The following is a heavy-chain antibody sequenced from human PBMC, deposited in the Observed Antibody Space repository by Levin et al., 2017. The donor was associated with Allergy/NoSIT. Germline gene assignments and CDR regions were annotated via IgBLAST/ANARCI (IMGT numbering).Heavy chain of an antibody. CDR3: ARDPGCSGGSCYPFDY. Sequence: TSSETLSLTCTVSGYSISSGYYWGWIRQPPGKGLEWIGSIYHSGSTYYNPSLKSRVTISVDTSKNQFSLKLSSVTAADTAVYYCARDPGCSGGSCYPFDYGGQGPLVTVSS. D-gene: IGHD2-15*01. J-gene: IGHJ4*02. CDR1: GYSISSGYY. V-gene: IGHV4-38-2*02. CDR2: IYHSGST.